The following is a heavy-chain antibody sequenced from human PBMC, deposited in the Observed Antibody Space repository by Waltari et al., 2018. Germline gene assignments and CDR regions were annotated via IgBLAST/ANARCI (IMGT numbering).Heavy chain of an antibody. V-gene: IGHV3-21*01. CDR3: ARERVVLGGFDP. CDR2: ISRTRSEL. Sequence: EVQLVESGGGLVKPGGSLSLYCAASGFTSSSYTMTWVRQAPGEGLEGVAAISRTRSELYDADSVKGRFTISRDNVKISLYLQMNSLRAEDTAVYYCARERVVLGGFDPWGQGTLVTVSS. D-gene: IGHD3-3*01. J-gene: IGHJ5*02. CDR1: GFTSSSYT.